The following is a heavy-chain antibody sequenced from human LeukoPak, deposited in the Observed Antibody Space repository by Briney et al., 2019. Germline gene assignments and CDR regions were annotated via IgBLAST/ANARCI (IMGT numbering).Heavy chain of an antibody. CDR1: GGTFSSYA. CDR2: IIPIFGTA. Sequence: SVKVSCKASGGTFSSYAISWVRQAPGQGLEWMGGIIPIFGTANYAQKFQGRVTITADKSTSTAYMELSSLRSEDTAVYYCARAHFSYGSGSYYNNHYYFDYWGQGTLVTVSS. CDR3: ARAHFSYGSGSYYNNHYYFDY. J-gene: IGHJ4*02. D-gene: IGHD3-10*01. V-gene: IGHV1-69*06.